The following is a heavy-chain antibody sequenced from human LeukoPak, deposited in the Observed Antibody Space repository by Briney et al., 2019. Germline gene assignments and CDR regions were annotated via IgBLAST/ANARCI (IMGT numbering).Heavy chain of an antibody. CDR3: ARAPSMILPYYFDY. V-gene: IGHV4-34*01. CDR1: GGSFSGYY. CDR2: INHSGST. J-gene: IGHJ4*02. D-gene: IGHD3-22*01. Sequence: PSETLSLTCAVYGGSFSGYYWSWIRQPPGKGLEWIGEINHSGSTNYNPSLKSRVSISVDMSKIQLSLNLTSVTAADTAVYYCARAPSMILPYYFDYWSQGTLVTVSS.